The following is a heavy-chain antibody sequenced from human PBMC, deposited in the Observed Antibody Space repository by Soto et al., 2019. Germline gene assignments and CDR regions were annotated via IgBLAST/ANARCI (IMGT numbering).Heavy chain of an antibody. CDR1: GFTFSSYA. CDR2: ISSNGGRT. V-gene: IGHV3-64*01. CDR3: ARGAFGPSLYYYYMDV. D-gene: IGHD3-10*01. Sequence: GGSLRLSCAASGFTFSSYAMHWVRQAPGKGLEYVSAISSNGGRTYYANSVKGRFTISRDNSKNTRYLQMGSLRAEDMAVYYCARGAFGPSLYYYYMDVWGKGTTVTVSS. J-gene: IGHJ6*03.